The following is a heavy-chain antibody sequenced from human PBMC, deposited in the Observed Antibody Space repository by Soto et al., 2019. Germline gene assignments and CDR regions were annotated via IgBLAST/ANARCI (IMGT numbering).Heavy chain of an antibody. CDR1: GYIFTAYS. CDR3: AREASAVVSLDY. J-gene: IGHJ4*02. D-gene: IGHD2-15*01. V-gene: IGHV1-2*02. Sequence: ASVKVSCKASGYIFTAYSMHWVRQAPGQGLEWLGWINPNSGDTIYAQRFQDRVTMTCDTSVSTAYLELSSLSSDDTALYYCAREASAVVSLDYWGQGTLVTVSS. CDR2: INPNSGDT.